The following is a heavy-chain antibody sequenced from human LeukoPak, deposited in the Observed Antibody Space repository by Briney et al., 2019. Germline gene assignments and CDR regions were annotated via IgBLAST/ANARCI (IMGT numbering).Heavy chain of an antibody. CDR2: MNTDGSIT. V-gene: IGHV3-74*01. D-gene: IGHD3-16*02. CDR3: VRALSGLDDY. J-gene: IGHJ4*02. CDR1: GFTFIRSW. Sequence: PGGSLRLSCTASGFTFIRSWMHWVRQVPGKGLVWVSRMNTDGSITTYADSVKGRFTISRGNAKNTLYLQMNSLRADDTAMYYCVRALSGLDDYWGRGTLVTVSS.